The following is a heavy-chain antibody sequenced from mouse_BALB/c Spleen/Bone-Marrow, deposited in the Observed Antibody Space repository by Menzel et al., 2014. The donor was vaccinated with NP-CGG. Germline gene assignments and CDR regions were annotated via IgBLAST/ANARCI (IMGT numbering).Heavy chain of an antibody. V-gene: IGHV5-17*02. Sequence: EVKVEESGGGLVQPGGSRKLSCAASGFTFSSFAKHWIRQAPEKGLEWVAFISSGSNIIHYADTVKGRSTISRDNPKNTLFLQMTSLRSEDTAMYYCGRGDYWGQGTTLTVSS. CDR2: ISSGSNII. CDR1: GFTFSSFA. CDR3: GRGDY. J-gene: IGHJ2*01.